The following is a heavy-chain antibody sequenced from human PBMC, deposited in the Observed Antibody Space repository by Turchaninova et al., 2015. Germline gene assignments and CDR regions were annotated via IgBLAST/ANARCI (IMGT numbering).Heavy chain of an antibody. J-gene: IGHJ6*02. CDR2: IRNKVNMYTT. CDR1: GFTFSDHY. CDR3: VRGASAAANSYYYYGMDV. Sequence: EVQLVESGGGLVQPGGSLRLSCAASGFTFSDHYMDWVGQAPGKGLEWVGRIRNKVNMYTTEYAGSVKGRFTFSRDDSKSSVYLQMNSLKTEDTAVYYCVRGASAAANSYYYYGMDVWGQGTTVTVSS. D-gene: IGHD6-13*01. V-gene: IGHV3-72*01.